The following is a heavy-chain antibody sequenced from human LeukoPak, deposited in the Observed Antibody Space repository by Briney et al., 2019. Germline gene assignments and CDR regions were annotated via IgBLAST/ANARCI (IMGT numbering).Heavy chain of an antibody. J-gene: IGHJ4*02. D-gene: IGHD5-24*01. CDR3: ARGRPQSSVYDY. V-gene: IGHV3-53*01. CDR1: GFIVSTTF. CDR2: IVTDGRA. Sequence: GGSLRLSCGASGFIVSTTFLTWVRQAPGKGVEWVSVIVTDGRAFYADSVKGRFTISRDSSKNTLYLQMNSLRAEDTAVYYCARGRPQSSVYDYWGQGTLVTVSS.